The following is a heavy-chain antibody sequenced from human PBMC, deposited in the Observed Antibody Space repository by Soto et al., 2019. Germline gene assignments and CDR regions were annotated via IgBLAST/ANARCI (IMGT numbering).Heavy chain of an antibody. Sequence: EVQLVESGGGLVQPGGSLRLSCAASGFAFSSYWMHWVRQAPGKGLVWVSRINSDGSSTSYADSVKGRFTISRDNAKNTLYLQMNSLRAEDTAVYYCARDSSGWYVVNNWFDPWGQGTLVTVSS. CDR3: ARDSSGWYVVNNWFDP. D-gene: IGHD6-19*01. CDR2: INSDGSST. J-gene: IGHJ5*02. CDR1: GFAFSSYW. V-gene: IGHV3-74*01.